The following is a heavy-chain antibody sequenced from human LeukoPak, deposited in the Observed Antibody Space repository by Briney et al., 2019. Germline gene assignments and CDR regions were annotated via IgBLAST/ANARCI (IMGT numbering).Heavy chain of an antibody. CDR1: GGSISSGSYY. J-gene: IGHJ6*03. CDR3: AREDSSWNLMRYNYYMDV. V-gene: IGHV4-61*02. CDR2: IYTSGST. Sequence: SETLSLTCTVSGGSISSGSYYWSWIRQPAGKGLEWIERIYTSGSTNYNPSLKSRVTISVDTSKNQFSLKLSSVTAADTAVYYCAREDSSWNLMRYNYYMDVWGKGTTVTVSS. D-gene: IGHD6-13*01.